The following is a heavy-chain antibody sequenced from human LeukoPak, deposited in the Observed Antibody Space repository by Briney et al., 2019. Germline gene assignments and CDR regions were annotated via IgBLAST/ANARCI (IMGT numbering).Heavy chain of an antibody. CDR1: GFTFSNYW. J-gene: IGHJ4*02. Sequence: GSLRLSCEASGFTFSNYWMHWVRQPPGKGPMWVSQISTDGSQTFYADSVKGRFTISRDNAQNTLFLQMDSLRPEDTAVYYCVRSLRSADFWGQGTLVTVSS. CDR3: VRSLRSADF. CDR2: ISTDGSQT. V-gene: IGHV3-74*01.